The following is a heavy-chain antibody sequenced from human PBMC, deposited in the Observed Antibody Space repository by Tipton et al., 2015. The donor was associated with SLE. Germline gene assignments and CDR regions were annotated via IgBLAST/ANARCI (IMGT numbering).Heavy chain of an antibody. V-gene: IGHV4-61*02. CDR3: ALYGSGSYYIDY. Sequence: TLSLTCTVSGGSISSGSYFWSWIRQPAGKGLEWIGRIYTSGSTNYNPSPKSRVTISVDTSKNQFSLKLSSVTAADTAVYYCALYGSGSYYIDYWGQGTLVTVSS. D-gene: IGHD3-10*01. CDR1: GGSISSGSYF. CDR2: IYTSGST. J-gene: IGHJ4*02.